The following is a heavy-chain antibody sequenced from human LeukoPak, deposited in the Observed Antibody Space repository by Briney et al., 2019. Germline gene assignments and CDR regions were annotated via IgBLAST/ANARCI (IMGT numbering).Heavy chain of an antibody. CDR3: AREIVAGAFDS. CDR2: IGSSDNII. J-gene: IGHJ4*02. Sequence: GGSLRLSCAASGFTLNDYYMSWIRQPPGKGLEWVADIGSSDNIISYGASVRGRFTISRDIAKNSLYLHMNGLRADDTAVYYCAREIVAGAFDSWGQGTLVTVSS. CDR1: GFTLNDYY. D-gene: IGHD6-19*01. V-gene: IGHV3-11*01.